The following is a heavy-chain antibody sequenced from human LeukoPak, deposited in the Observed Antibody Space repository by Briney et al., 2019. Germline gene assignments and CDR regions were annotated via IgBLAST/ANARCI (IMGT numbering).Heavy chain of an antibody. D-gene: IGHD3-10*01. CDR1: GVSISSSNSY. J-gene: IGHJ6*03. CDR3: AGETSQTGAHYMDG. Sequence: SETLSLTCTVSGVSISSSNSYWGWTRQPPGKGVEWIGSIYYSGNTYYNASIKSKISITIATTKNLLSLKLSSVAAADTAVYYCAGETSQTGAHYMDGWGKGTTVTISS. CDR2: IYYSGNT. V-gene: IGHV4-39*07.